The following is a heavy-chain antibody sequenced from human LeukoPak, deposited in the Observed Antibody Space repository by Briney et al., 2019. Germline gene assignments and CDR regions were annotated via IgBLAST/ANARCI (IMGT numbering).Heavy chain of an antibody. V-gene: IGHV3-21*01. J-gene: IGHJ6*02. Sequence: PGGSLRLSCAASGFTFSSYSMNWVRQAPGKGLEWVSFIPSSSSYIYYADSVKGRFTISRDNAKNSLYLQMNSLRAEDTAVYYCARVILRNPDVWGQGTTVTVSS. D-gene: IGHD1-14*01. CDR1: GFTFSSYS. CDR2: IPSSSSYI. CDR3: ARVILRNPDV.